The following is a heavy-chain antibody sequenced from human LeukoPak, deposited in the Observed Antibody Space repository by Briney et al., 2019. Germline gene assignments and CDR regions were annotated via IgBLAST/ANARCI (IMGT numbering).Heavy chain of an antibody. D-gene: IGHD6-19*01. V-gene: IGHV4-59*08. J-gene: IGHJ4*02. CDR3: ARQIGGWYEDY. Sequence: PSETLSLTCAVSTDSFSSHYWTWIRQPPGKGLEWIGYISYIGSTNYNPSLKSRVTMSVDTSKNQFSLKLSSVTAADTAVYYCARQIGGWYEDYWGQGTLVTVSS. CDR2: ISYIGST. CDR1: TDSFSSHY.